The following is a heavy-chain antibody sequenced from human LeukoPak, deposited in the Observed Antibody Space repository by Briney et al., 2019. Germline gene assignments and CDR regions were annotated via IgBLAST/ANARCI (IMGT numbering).Heavy chain of an antibody. CDR1: GYTFTSYD. CDR3: ARGTTYYDISPY. J-gene: IGHJ4*02. V-gene: IGHV1-8*01. CDR2: MNPNSGNT. D-gene: IGHD3-9*01. Sequence: ASVEVSCKASGYTFTSYDINWVRQATGQGLEWMGWMNPNSGNTGYAQKFQGRVTMTRNTSISTAYMELSSLRSEDTAVYYCARGTTYYDISPYWGQGTLVTVSS.